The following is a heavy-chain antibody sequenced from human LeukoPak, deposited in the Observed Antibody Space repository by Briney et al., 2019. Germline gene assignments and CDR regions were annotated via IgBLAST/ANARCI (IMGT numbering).Heavy chain of an antibody. CDR1: GFTFSSYS. Sequence: GGSLRLSCAASGFTFSSYSMNWVRQAPGKGLEWVSYISSSSSTIYYADSVKGRFTISRDNATNLLFLQMNSLRAEDTAVYYCAREGRFWSGYDYYYYYYMDVWGKGTTVTVSS. J-gene: IGHJ6*03. CDR2: ISSSSSTI. D-gene: IGHD3-3*01. V-gene: IGHV3-48*01. CDR3: AREGRFWSGYDYYYYYYMDV.